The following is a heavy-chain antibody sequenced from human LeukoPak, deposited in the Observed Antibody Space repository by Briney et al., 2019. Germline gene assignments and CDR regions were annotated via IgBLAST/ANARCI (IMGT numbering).Heavy chain of an antibody. CDR1: GFTFSSYD. J-gene: IGHJ3*02. CDR3: ARTPGVAAAGTKDAFDI. D-gene: IGHD6-13*01. V-gene: IGHV3-13*01. CDR2: IGTAGDT. Sequence: GGSLRLSCAASGFTFSSYDMHWVRQATGKGLEWVSAIGTAGDTYYPGSVKGRFTISRENAKNSLYLQMNSLRAGDTAVYYCARTPGVAAAGTKDAFDIWGQGTMVTVSS.